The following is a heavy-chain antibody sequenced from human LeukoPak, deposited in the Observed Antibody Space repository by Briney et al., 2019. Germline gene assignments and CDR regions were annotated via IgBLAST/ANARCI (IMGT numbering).Heavy chain of an antibody. D-gene: IGHD1-26*01. CDR3: ARALLGAFDI. J-gene: IGHJ3*02. CDR1: GFTFSSYS. CDR2: ISSSSCYI. Sequence: PGGSLRLSCAASGFTFSSYSLNWARQAPGKGLEWVSSISSSSCYIYYADSVKGRFTISRDNAKNSLYLQMNSLRAEDTAVYYCARALLGAFDIWGQGTMVTVSS. V-gene: IGHV3-21*01.